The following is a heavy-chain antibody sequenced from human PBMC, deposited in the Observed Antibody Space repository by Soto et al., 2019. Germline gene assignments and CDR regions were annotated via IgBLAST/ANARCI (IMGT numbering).Heavy chain of an antibody. V-gene: IGHV1-3*01. CDR2: MNASNGTT. Sequence: GASVKVSCKASGYTFTSYDINWVRQATGQRFEWMGWMNASNGTTKYSQKFQGRVTITRDTSASTAYMELSSLTSEDTAVYYCARDDSGFSGSHYIDYFNYWGQGALVTVSS. CDR1: GYTFTSYD. D-gene: IGHD1-26*01. CDR3: ARDDSGFSGSHYIDYFNY. J-gene: IGHJ4*02.